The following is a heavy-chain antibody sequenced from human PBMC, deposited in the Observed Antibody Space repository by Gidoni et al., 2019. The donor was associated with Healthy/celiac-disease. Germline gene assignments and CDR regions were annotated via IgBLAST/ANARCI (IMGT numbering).Heavy chain of an antibody. CDR2: INPSGGST. CDR1: GYTFTSYY. V-gene: IGHV1-46*01. CDR3: AREGSSSSPDLLLWVGGDWFDP. J-gene: IGHJ5*02. Sequence: QVQLVQSGAEVKKPGASVKVSCKASGYTFTSYYMNWVRQAPGQGLEWMGIINPSGGSTSYAQKFQGRVTMTRDTSTSTVYMELSSLRSEDTAVYYCAREGSSSSPDLLLWVGGDWFDPWGQGTLVTVSS. D-gene: IGHD6-6*01.